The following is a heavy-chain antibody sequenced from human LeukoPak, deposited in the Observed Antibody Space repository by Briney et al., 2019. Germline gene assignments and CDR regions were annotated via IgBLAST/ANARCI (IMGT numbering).Heavy chain of an antibody. V-gene: IGHV4-61*05. CDR2: IYYSGST. CDR3: ARPPNYDY. Sequence: SETLSLTCTVSGGSISSSSYYWGWIRQPPGKGLEWIGYIYYSGSTNYNPSLKSRVTISVDTSKNQFSLKLSSVTAVDTAVYYCARPPNYDYWGQGALVTVSS. D-gene: IGHD1-7*01. J-gene: IGHJ4*02. CDR1: GGSISSSSYY.